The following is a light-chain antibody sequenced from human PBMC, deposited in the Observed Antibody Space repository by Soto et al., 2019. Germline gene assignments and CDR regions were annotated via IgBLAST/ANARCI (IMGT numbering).Light chain of an antibody. Sequence: EIVLTQSPCTLSLSPGERATLSCRASESVSSSYLSWYQQTPGQAPMLLIYGASSRATGIPDRFSGSGSGTDFTLTISRLEPEDFAVYYCQQYGSSRPFGQGNKVEI. CDR2: GAS. V-gene: IGKV3-20*01. CDR1: ESVSSSY. CDR3: QQYGSSRP. J-gene: IGKJ1*01.